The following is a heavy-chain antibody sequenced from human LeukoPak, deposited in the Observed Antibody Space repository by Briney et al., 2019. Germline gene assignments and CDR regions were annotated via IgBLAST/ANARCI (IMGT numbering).Heavy chain of an antibody. CDR1: GFTFSSYG. V-gene: IGHV3-33*01. CDR2: IWYDGSNK. J-gene: IGHJ4*02. CDR3: AREGLRSLDY. Sequence: GSLRLSCAASGFTFSSYGMHWVRQAPGKGLEGVAVIWYDGSNKYYADSVKGRFTISRDNSKNTLYLQMNSLRAEDTAVYYCAREGLRSLDYWGQGTLVTVSS. D-gene: IGHD5-12*01.